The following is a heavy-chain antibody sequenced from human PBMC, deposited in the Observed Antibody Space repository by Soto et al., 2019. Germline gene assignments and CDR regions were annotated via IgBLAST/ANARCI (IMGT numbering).Heavy chain of an antibody. CDR2: IYTSGST. D-gene: IGHD6-13*01. J-gene: IGHJ6*02. CDR3: ARDGRAAAGNYYYYYGMDV. Sequence: KPSETLSLTCTVSGGSISSYYWSWIRQPAGKGLEWIGRIYTSGSTNYNPSLKSRVTMSVDTSKNQFSLKLSSVTAADTAVYYCARDGRAAAGNYYYYYGMDVWGQGTTVTVSS. CDR1: GGSISSYY. V-gene: IGHV4-4*07.